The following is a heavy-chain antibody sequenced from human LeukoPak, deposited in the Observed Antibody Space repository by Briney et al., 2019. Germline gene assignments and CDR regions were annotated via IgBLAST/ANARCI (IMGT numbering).Heavy chain of an antibody. V-gene: IGHV3-49*04. CDR1: GFTFSSYA. D-gene: IGHD3-3*01. J-gene: IGHJ4*02. Sequence: GGSLRLSCAASGFTFSSYATSWVRQAPGKGLEWVGFIRSKAYGGTTEYSASVKGRFTISRDDSKSIAYLQMNSLKTEDTAVYYCVAELPTSYYDFWSGYNWGQGTLVTVSS. CDR2: IRSKAYGGTT. CDR3: VAELPTSYYDFWSGYN.